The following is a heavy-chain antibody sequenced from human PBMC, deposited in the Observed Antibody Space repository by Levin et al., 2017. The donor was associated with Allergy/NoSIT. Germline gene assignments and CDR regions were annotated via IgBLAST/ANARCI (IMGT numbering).Heavy chain of an antibody. J-gene: IGHJ2*01. V-gene: IGHV3-23*01. CDR2: ISGSGGST. D-gene: IGHD2-15*01. CDR1: GFTFSSYA. Sequence: PGGSLRLSCAASGFTFSSYAMSWVRQAPGKGLEWVSAISGSGGSTYYADSVKGRFTISRDNSKNTLYLQMNSLRAEDTAVYYCAKEPFLGYCSGGSCPFDLWGRGTLVTVSS. CDR3: AKEPFLGYCSGGSCPFDL.